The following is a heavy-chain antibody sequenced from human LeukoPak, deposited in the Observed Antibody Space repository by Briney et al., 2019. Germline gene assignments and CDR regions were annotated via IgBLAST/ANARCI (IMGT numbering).Heavy chain of an antibody. CDR3: AMTDRYAGRPFDY. V-gene: IGHV1-24*01. CDR2: VDPEDGEDGET. D-gene: IGHD3-9*01. J-gene: IGHJ4*02. Sequence: GASVKGSCKVSGYSLIEVAMHWGGQAPGEGREWVGNVDPEDGEDGETHYAQKFQGRVTMTEDASTDTAYMELTRLSSEDTALYYCAMTDRYAGRPFDYWGQGTLVTVSS. CDR1: GYSLIEVA.